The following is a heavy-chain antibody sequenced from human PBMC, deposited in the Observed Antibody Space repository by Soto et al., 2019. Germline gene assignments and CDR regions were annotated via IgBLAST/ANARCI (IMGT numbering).Heavy chain of an antibody. J-gene: IGHJ4*02. CDR3: ARGYHYSSDYFDY. V-gene: IGHV3-7*03. CDR1: GFIFSSYW. CDR2: IKQDGSEQ. D-gene: IGHD6-13*01. Sequence: VQLVESGGGLVQPGGSLRLSCAASGFIFSSYWMSWVRQAPGKGLEWVAIIKQDGSEQYYVDSVKGRFTISRDNAENSLFLQMNTLRAEDTAVYYCARGYHYSSDYFDYWGQGTLVTVSS.